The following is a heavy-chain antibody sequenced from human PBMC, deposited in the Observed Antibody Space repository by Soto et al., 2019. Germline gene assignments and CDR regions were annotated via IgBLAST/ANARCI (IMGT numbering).Heavy chain of an antibody. CDR3: ATSLRFLDWSYTN. CDR2: FSSSGDST. CDR1: GFTFSYNA. J-gene: IGHJ4*02. D-gene: IGHD3-3*01. V-gene: IGHV3-23*01. Sequence: GGSLRLSCAAFGFTFSYNAINWVRQGPGEGLEWVSVFSSSGDSTYYADSVKGRFTISRDSSSNTFYLQMNSLRAEDTAVYYCATSLRFLDWSYTNWGQGTLVTVSS.